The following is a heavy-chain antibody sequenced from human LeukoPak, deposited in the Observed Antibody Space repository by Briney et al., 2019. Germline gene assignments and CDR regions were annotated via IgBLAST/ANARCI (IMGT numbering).Heavy chain of an antibody. CDR1: GFTFSSYG. Sequence: PGGSLRLSCAASGFTFSSYGMHWVRQAPGKGLEWVAVISYDGSNKYYADSVKGRFTISRDSSKNTLYLQMNSLRAEDTAVYYCAKSDGSYYYDSSGGYFDYWGQGTLVTVSS. CDR2: ISYDGSNK. CDR3: AKSDGSYYYDSSGGYFDY. D-gene: IGHD3-22*01. J-gene: IGHJ4*02. V-gene: IGHV3-30*18.